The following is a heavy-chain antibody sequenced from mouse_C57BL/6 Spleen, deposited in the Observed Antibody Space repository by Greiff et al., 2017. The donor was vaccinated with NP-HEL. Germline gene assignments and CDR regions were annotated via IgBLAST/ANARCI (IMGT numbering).Heavy chain of an antibody. CDR1: GYTFTSYG. CDR2: IYPRSGNT. V-gene: IGHV1-81*01. CDR3: ARDDYSNPFAY. J-gene: IGHJ3*01. Sequence: QVQLQQSGAELARPGASVKLSCKASGYTFTSYGISWVKQRTGQGLEWIGEIYPRSGNTYYNEKFKGKATLTADKSSSTAYMELRSLTSEDSAVYFCARDDYSNPFAYWGQGTLVTVSA. D-gene: IGHD2-5*01.